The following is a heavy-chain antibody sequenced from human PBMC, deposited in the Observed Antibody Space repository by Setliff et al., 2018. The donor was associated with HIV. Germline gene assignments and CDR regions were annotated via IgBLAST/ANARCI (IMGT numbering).Heavy chain of an antibody. V-gene: IGHV1-2*06. J-gene: IGHJ4*02. CDR2: INPNSGGT. CDR3: ARDEVIEVAGDFDN. D-gene: IGHD6-19*01. Sequence: ASVKVSCKASGYTFTSYGISWVRQAPGQGLEWMGRINPNSGGTNYAQKFQGRVTMTRDTSISTAYMELSRLRSDDTAVYYCARDEVIEVAGDFDNWGQGTLVTVSS. CDR1: GYTFTSYG.